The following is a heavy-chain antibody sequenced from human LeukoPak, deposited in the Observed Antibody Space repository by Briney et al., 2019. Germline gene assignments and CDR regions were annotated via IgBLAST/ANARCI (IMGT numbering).Heavy chain of an antibody. D-gene: IGHD6-19*01. CDR3: AKVLYIAVAGQ. J-gene: IGHJ4*02. CDR1: GFAFSSYA. CDR2: ISYDGSNK. V-gene: IGHV3-30*04. Sequence: GGSLRLSCAASGFAFSSYAMHWVRQAPGKGLEWVAVISYDGSNKYYADSVKGRFTISRDNSKNTLYLQMNSLRAEDTAVYYCAKVLYIAVAGQWGQGTLVTVSS.